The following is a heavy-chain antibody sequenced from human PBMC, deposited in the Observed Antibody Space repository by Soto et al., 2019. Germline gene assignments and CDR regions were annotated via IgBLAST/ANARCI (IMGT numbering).Heavy chain of an antibody. CDR1: GGSISSDY. CDR3: ARDDSSGTFDY. J-gene: IGHJ4*02. Sequence: VQLQESGPGLVKPSETLSLTCTVSGGSISSDYWSWIRQPPGKGLEWIGYIYYSGSTNYNPSLKSRVTISIDTSKNQFSLKLSSVTAADTAFYYCARDDSSGTFDYWGQGTLVTVSS. CDR2: IYYSGST. D-gene: IGHD3-22*01. V-gene: IGHV4-59*01.